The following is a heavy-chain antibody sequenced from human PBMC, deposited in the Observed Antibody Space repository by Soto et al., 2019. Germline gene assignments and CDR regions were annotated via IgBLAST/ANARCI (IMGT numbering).Heavy chain of an antibody. J-gene: IGHJ4*02. CDR1: GYTLTRYS. CDR2: INAGNGNT. CDR3: ASLGTYYFDNSDNYFDF. D-gene: IGHD3-22*01. Sequence: QVQLVQSGAEEMKPGASVKVSCKASGYTLTRYSIHWVRQAPGQRLEWMGWINAGNGNTKFSQKFQGRVTITRDTSASTAYMELRGLRSEDTAVYYCASLGTYYFDNSDNYFDFWGQGTLVTVSS. V-gene: IGHV1-3*05.